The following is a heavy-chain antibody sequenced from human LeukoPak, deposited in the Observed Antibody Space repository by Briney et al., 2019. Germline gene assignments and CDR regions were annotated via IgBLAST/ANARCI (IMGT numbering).Heavy chain of an antibody. J-gene: IGHJ4*02. CDR1: GYTFTSYG. CDR3: AREHHNFIVVVPAATYYFDY. V-gene: IGHV1-18*01. Sequence: ASVKVSCKASGYTFTSYGISWVRQAPGQGLEWVGWISAYNGNTNYAQKLQGRVTMTTDTSTSTAYMELRSLRSDDTAVYYCAREHHNFIVVVPAATYYFDYWGQGTLVTVSS. D-gene: IGHD2-2*01. CDR2: ISAYNGNT.